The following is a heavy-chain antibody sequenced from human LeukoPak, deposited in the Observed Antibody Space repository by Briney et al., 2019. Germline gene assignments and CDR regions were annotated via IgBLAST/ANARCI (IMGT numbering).Heavy chain of an antibody. CDR1: GFTFESYG. Sequence: GGSLRLSCAASGFTFESYGMHWVRQVPGKGLEWVSGINWNSNSIGYADSVRGRFTISRDNAKNSLYLQMNNLRVEDTALYYCTREDYYNEGDLQHWGQGSLVTVSS. J-gene: IGHJ1*01. V-gene: IGHV3-9*01. CDR2: INWNSNSI. D-gene: IGHD3-10*01. CDR3: TREDYYNEGDLQH.